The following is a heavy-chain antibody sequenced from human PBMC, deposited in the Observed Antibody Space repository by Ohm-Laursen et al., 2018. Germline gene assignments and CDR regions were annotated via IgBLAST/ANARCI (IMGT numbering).Heavy chain of an antibody. CDR2: IYTTGST. D-gene: IGHD3-16*02. V-gene: IGHV4-4*07. Sequence: SDTLSLTCGVSGGSISSYFWSWIRQPAGKGLEWIGRIYTTGSTNYNPSLKCRVTMSVDTSKNQFSLKLSSVTAADTAVYYCARDPSLAHWGQGTLVTVSS. CDR1: GGSISSYF. J-gene: IGHJ4*02. CDR3: ARDPSLAH.